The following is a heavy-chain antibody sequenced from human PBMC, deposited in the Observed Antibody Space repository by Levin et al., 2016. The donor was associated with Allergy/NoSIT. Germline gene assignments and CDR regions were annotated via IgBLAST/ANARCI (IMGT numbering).Heavy chain of an antibody. CDR1: GFTVSSNY. CDR3: TTLWYYYDSTDY. J-gene: IGHJ4*02. CDR2: IYSGGST. Sequence: GESLKISCAASGFTVSSNYMSWVRQAPGKGLEWVSVIYSGGSTYYADSVKGRFTISRDNSKNTLYLQMNSLKTEDTALYYCTTLWYYYDSTDYWGQGTLVTVSS. D-gene: IGHD3-22*01. V-gene: IGHV3-66*04.